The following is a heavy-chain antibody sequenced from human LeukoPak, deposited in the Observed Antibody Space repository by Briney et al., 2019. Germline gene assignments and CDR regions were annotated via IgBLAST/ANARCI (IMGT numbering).Heavy chain of an antibody. CDR3: ARDEPTVTTGPPVGS. D-gene: IGHD4-17*01. J-gene: IGHJ5*02. CDR2: ISGDGSTT. V-gene: IGHV3-74*01. CDR1: GFTFETYW. Sequence: GGSLRLSCAASGFTFETYWMHWVRQAPGKGLVWVSCISGDGSTTNYADSVKGRFTISRDNAKNTLYLQMNSLSAEDTAVYYCARDEPTVTTGPPVGSWGQGTLVTVSS.